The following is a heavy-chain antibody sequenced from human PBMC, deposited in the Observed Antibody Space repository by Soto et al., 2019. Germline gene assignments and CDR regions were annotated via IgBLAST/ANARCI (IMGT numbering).Heavy chain of an antibody. V-gene: IGHV5-10-1*01. CDR2: IDPSDSYT. J-gene: IGHJ6*02. CDR3: ARYGSGSYPRAPYYGMDV. Sequence: GESLKISCKGSGYSFTSYWISWVRQMPGKGLEWMGRIDPSDSYTNYSPSFQGHVTISADKSISTAYLQWSSLKASDTAMYYCARYGSGSYPRAPYYGMDVWGQGTTVTVSS. CDR1: GYSFTSYW. D-gene: IGHD3-10*01.